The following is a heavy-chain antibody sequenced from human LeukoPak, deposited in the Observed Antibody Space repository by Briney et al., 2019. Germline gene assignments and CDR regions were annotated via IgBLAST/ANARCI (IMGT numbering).Heavy chain of an antibody. CDR2: INQDGTKK. J-gene: IGHJ3*01. CDR1: GFTFNTYW. Sequence: GGSLRLPCAASGFTFNTYWMTWVRQAPGEGLEWVANINQDGTKKHYVDSVEGRFTISRDNARNSLYLQMNSLRAEDTAVYYCARDLSNKILTTYYDVFDVWGQGSMVTVSS. V-gene: IGHV3-7*03. CDR3: ARDLSNKILTTYYDVFDV. D-gene: IGHD3-9*01.